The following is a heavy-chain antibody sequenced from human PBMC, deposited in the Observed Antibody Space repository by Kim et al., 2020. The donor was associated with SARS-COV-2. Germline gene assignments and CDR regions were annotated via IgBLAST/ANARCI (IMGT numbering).Heavy chain of an antibody. D-gene: IGHD3-16*02. CDR1: EFTFNSYD. CDR2: ISATGFTI. CDR3: ARDQNIWESYPQTWGLDY. V-gene: IGHV3-48*03. J-gene: IGHJ4*01. Sequence: GGSLRLSCVGSEFTFNSYDMNWVRQAPGKGLEWISLISATGFTIYYAASVKGRFIISRDNVKKTLYLELNSLRAEATAVYYCARDQNIWESYPQTWGLDYGGHGTQDTVSS.